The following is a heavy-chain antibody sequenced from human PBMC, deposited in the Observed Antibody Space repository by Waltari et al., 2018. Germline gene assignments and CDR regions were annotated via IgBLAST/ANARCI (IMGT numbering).Heavy chain of an antibody. CDR2: VNYYGRT. V-gene: IGHV4-34*01. D-gene: IGHD6-6*01. CDR1: GGSFSVYY. Sequence: QVQLQQWGAGLLRPSETLSLTCAVYGGSFSVYYWSWIRQPPGKGLEGIGEVNYYGRTNYNPSLKSRVTRSVDRSKKQFSLKGTSVTATDTALYFCAGVAPIVPYYGLNVWGQGTTVAVSS. J-gene: IGHJ6*02. CDR3: AGVAPIVPYYGLNV.